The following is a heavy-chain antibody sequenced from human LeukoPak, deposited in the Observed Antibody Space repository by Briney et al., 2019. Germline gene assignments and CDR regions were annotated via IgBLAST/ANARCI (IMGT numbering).Heavy chain of an antibody. CDR1: GRPLSIFY. CDR2: VYYSGST. V-gene: IGHV4-59*07. D-gene: IGHD6-19*01. Sequence: SDTLSLTCTLAGRPLSIFYWRGTPHSPGKAGEGIRYVYYSGSTDYNPSPKSRVTISVDTSEISLRLSSVTAADKDVYYCAGGSGSFDYWGQGTLVTVSS. CDR3: AGGSGSFDY. J-gene: IGHJ4*02.